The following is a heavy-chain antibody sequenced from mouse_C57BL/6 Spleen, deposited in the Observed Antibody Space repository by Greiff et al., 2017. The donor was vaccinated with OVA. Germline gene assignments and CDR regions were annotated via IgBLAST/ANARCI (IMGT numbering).Heavy chain of an antibody. V-gene: IGHV1-69*01. CDR1: GYTFTSYW. CDR2: IDPSDSYT. J-gene: IGHJ4*01. CDR3: ARFTTVVATRGYADY. D-gene: IGHD1-1*01. Sequence: VQLQQPGAELVMPGASVKLSCKASGYTFTSYWMHWVKQRPGQGLEWIGEIDPSDSYTNYNQKFKGKSTLTVDKSSSTAYMQLSSLTSEDSAVYYCARFTTVVATRGYADYWGQGTSVTVSS.